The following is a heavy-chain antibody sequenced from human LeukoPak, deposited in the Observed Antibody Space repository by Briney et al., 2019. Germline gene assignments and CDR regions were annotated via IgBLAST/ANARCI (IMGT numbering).Heavy chain of an antibody. CDR1: GFTFSSYE. Sequence: GGSLRLSCAASGFTFSSYEMNWVRQAPGKGLEWVSYISSSGSTIYYADSVKGRFTISRDNAKNSLYLQMNSPRAEDTAVYYCASWPFLAYCGGDCYLDVWGKGTTVTVSS. J-gene: IGHJ6*03. CDR3: ASWPFLAYCGGDCYLDV. D-gene: IGHD2-21*01. CDR2: ISSSGSTI. V-gene: IGHV3-48*03.